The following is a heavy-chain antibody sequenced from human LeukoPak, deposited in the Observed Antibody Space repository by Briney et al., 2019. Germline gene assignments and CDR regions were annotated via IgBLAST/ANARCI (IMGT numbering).Heavy chain of an antibody. J-gene: IGHJ6*02. Sequence: GGSLRLSCAAPGFTVSSNYMSWVRQAPGKGLEWVSVIYSGGSTYYADSVKGRFTISRDNSKNTLYLQMNSLRAEDTAVYYCARDLRQQLGEYYYYYGMDVWGQGTTVTVSS. D-gene: IGHD6-13*01. CDR1: GFTVSSNY. CDR3: ARDLRQQLGEYYYYYGMDV. CDR2: IYSGGST. V-gene: IGHV3-66*01.